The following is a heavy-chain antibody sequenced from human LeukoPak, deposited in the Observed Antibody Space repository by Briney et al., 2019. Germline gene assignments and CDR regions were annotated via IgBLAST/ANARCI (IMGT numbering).Heavy chain of an antibody. CDR2: IYHSGST. CDR3: ASIAAAGRLFNWFDP. CDR1: GGSISSGGYY. J-gene: IGHJ5*02. V-gene: IGHV4-30-2*02. D-gene: IGHD6-13*01. Sequence: SQTLSLTCTVSGGSISSGGYYWSWIRQPPGKGLEWIGYIYHSGSTYYNPSLKSRVTISVDTSKNQFSLKLSSVTAADTAVYYCASIAAAGRLFNWFDPWGQGTLVTVSS.